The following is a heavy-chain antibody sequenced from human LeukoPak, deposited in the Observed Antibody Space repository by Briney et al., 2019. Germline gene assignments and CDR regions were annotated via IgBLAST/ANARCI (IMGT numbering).Heavy chain of an antibody. CDR3: ARGQIYGTGSYFFDH. D-gene: IGHD3-10*01. V-gene: IGHV3-66*01. J-gene: IGHJ4*02. CDR2: FYTDGRT. Sequence: PGGSLRLSCVASGFTVSSNYLSWVRQTPGKGLLEWVSVFYTDGRTFYTGSVTRRFTISRDNYKNTLYLQMNSLRAEDTAVYYCARGQIYGTGSYFFDHWGQGTLVTVSS. CDR1: GFTVSSNY.